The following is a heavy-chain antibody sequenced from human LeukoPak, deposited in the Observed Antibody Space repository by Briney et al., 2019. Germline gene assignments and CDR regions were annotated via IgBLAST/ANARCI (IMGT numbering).Heavy chain of an antibody. CDR2: INHSGST. V-gene: IGHV4-34*01. CDR1: VWSFSGYY. Sequence: SETLSLTCAVYVWSFSGYYWSWIRQPPGKGLEWIGEINHSGSTNYNSSLKSRGTISVDTSKNQFSLKLSSVPAADTAVYYCARGYYGSGSHCCHMDVWGKGTTITVS. J-gene: IGHJ6*03. CDR3: ARGYYGSGSHCCHMDV. D-gene: IGHD3-10*01.